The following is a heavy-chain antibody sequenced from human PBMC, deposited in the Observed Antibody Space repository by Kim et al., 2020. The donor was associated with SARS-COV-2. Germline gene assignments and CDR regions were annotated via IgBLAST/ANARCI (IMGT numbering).Heavy chain of an antibody. J-gene: IGHJ3*02. Sequence: SETLSLTCTVSGGSISSGGWYWSWIRQRPGKGLEWIGHIYYSGNTYYDPSLKSRVTLSVDTSKNQFSLKLSSVTAADTAVYYCARALFGVVDAFDIWGQGTMVTVSS. CDR1: GGSISSGGWY. CDR2: IYYSGNT. D-gene: IGHD3-3*01. CDR3: ARALFGVVDAFDI. V-gene: IGHV4-31*03.